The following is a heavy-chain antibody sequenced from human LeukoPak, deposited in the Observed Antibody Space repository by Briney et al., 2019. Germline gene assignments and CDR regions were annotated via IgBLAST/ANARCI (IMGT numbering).Heavy chain of an antibody. J-gene: IGHJ4*02. CDR2: ISGSGGST. CDR1: GFTFSSYA. Sequence: SGGSLRLSCAASGFTFSSYAMSWVRQAPGKGLEWVSAISGSGGSTYYADSVKGRFTISRDNSKNTLYLQMNSLRAEDTAVYYCAKPYDSSGYAMTFADYWGQGTLVTVSS. CDR3: AKPYDSSGYAMTFADY. V-gene: IGHV3-23*01. D-gene: IGHD3-22*01.